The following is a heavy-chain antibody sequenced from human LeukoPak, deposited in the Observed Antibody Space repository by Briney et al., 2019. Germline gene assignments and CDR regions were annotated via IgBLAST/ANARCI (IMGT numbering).Heavy chain of an antibody. J-gene: IGHJ4*02. CDR3: ASARSYCSGGSCVRHDY. CDR1: GRSISISSYY. V-gene: IGHV4-39*07. CDR2: INHCGIT. Sequence: PSETLSLTCTVSGRSISISSYYWGWIRQPPGKGLVWIGGINHCGITNYNPSLKSRVTISVDTSKNQFYLKLSSVTAADTAVYYCASARSYCSGGSCVRHDYWGQGTLVTVSS. D-gene: IGHD2-15*01.